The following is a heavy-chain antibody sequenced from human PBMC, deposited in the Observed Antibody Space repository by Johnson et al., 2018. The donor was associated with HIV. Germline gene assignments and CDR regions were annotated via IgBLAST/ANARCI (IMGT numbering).Heavy chain of an antibody. Sequence: VQLVESGGGVVQPGGSLRLSCAASGFTFSTYAMHWVRQAPGKGLEWVGRIKSKTDGGTTDYAAPVKGRFTISRDDSKNTLYLQMNSLKTEDTAVYYCTTGPMGAFDIWGQGTMVTVSS. V-gene: IGHV3-15*01. CDR3: TTGPMGAFDI. CDR2: IKSKTDGGTT. J-gene: IGHJ3*02. D-gene: IGHD3-16*01. CDR1: GFTFSTYA.